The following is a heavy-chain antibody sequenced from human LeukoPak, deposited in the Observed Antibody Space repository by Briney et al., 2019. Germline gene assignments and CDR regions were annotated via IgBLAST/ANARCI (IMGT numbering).Heavy chain of an antibody. V-gene: IGHV3-30*02. CDR1: GITFSVYD. CDR2: IRYDGGNK. Sequence: GGSLRLSCAASGITFSVYDMHWVRQALGKGLEWGAFIRYDGGNKFYADSVKGRFTISRDNSKNTLYLQMNSLRAEDTAVYYCAKFPYSSGWATDYCGQGSLVTVSS. J-gene: IGHJ4*02. CDR3: AKFPYSSGWATDY. D-gene: IGHD6-19*01.